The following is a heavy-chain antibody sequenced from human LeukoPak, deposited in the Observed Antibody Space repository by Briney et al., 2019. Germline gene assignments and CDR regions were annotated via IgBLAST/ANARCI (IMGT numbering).Heavy chain of an antibody. CDR1: GGSISSYY. V-gene: IGHV4-59*08. J-gene: IGHJ5*02. Sequence: SETLSLTCTVSGGSISSYYWSWIRQPPVKGLEWIGYIYYSGSTNYHPSLKSRVTISVDTSKNQFSLKLSSVTAADTAVYYCARQWELRGWFDPWGQGTLVTVSS. CDR2: IYYSGST. CDR3: ARQWELRGWFDP. D-gene: IGHD1-26*01.